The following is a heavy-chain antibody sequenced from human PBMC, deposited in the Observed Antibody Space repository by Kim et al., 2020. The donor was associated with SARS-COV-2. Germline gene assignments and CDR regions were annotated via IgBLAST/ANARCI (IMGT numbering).Heavy chain of an antibody. J-gene: IGHJ4*02. V-gene: IGHV3-30*04. CDR2: ISYDGSNK. CDR3: AALDSVQVPGGI. D-gene: IGHD3-10*01. CDR1: GFTFSSYA. Sequence: GGSLRLSCAASGFTFSSYAMHWVRQAPGKGLEWVAVISYDGSNKYYADSVKGRFTMSRDNAKNSVYLQMNSLRSEDTAIYYCAALDSVQVPGGIWGQGTL.